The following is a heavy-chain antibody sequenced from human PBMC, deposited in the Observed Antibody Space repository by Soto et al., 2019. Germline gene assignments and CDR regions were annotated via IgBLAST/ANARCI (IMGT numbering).Heavy chain of an antibody. CDR3: AREGSMTTLYYYGMDV. CDR1: GYTFTNYG. Sequence: ASVKVSCKASGYTFTNYGLSWVRQAPGQGLEWMGRISACNGNTNYAQKFQGRVTMTRDTSTSTVYMELSSLRSEDTAVYYCAREGSMTTLYYYGMDVWGQGTTVTVSS. V-gene: IGHV1-18*01. CDR2: ISACNGNT. J-gene: IGHJ6*02. D-gene: IGHD4-17*01.